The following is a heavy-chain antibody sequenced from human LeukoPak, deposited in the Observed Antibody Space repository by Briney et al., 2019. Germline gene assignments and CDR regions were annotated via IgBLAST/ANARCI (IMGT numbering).Heavy chain of an antibody. CDR1: GIKANDSY. V-gene: IGHV3-53*01. J-gene: IGHJ4*02. D-gene: IGHD6-19*01. CDR2: ILRGNK. Sequence: VASLRLSCEVSGIKANDSYISWVRQAPGKGPEWVSLILRGNKQYTASVGGRFTVSRDDVTSSVSTVHLQMNSLRAEDTAVYFCATSDSYHWLLEYWGQGTLVTVSS. CDR3: ATSDSYHWLLEY.